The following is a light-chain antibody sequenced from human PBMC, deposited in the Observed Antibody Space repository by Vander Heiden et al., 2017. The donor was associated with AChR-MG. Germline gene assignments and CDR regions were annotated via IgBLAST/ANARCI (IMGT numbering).Light chain of an antibody. CDR3: QQDNSYWT. CDR1: QSISSW. V-gene: IGKV1-5*03. CDR2: KAS. Sequence: DIQMTQSPSTLSASVGDRVTITCRASQSISSWLAWYQQKQGKAPKLLIYKASSLESGVPSRFSGSGSGTEFTLTISSLQPDDFATYYCQQDNSYWTFGQGTKVEIK. J-gene: IGKJ1*01.